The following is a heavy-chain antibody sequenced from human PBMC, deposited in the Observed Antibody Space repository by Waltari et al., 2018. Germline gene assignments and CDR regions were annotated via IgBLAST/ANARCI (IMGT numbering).Heavy chain of an antibody. Sequence: QVRLVESGGGVVQPGRSLGLPCAASGFTFAAYAMYWVRQVPGKGLDLVAVISNDGSNEYYTDSVKGRFTISRDNAKDTLYLHMNNLRPDDTADYYCASTVAAAVSWGQGTRVTVS. CDR2: ISNDGSNE. CDR3: ASTVAAAVS. CDR1: GFTFAAYA. D-gene: IGHD6-13*01. V-gene: IGHV3-30*14. J-gene: IGHJ4*02.